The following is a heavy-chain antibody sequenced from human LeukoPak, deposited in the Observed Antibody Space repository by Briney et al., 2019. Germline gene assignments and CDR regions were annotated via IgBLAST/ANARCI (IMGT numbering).Heavy chain of an antibody. CDR2: INSDGKST. D-gene: IGHD2-2*01. Sequence: GGSLRLSCAASGFTFSSYWTRWVRQAPGKGLVWVSRINSDGKSTSYADSVKGRFVISRDNAKNTLYLQMNSLRVEDTAFYYCARADEYPAGFDYWGQGTLVTVSS. V-gene: IGHV3-74*01. CDR3: ARADEYPAGFDY. CDR1: GFTFSSYW. J-gene: IGHJ4*02.